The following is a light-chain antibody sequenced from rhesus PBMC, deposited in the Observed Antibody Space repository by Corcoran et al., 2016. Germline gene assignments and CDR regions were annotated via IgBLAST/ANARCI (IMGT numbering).Light chain of an antibody. CDR2: KAS. CDR1: QGISSY. Sequence: DIQMTQSPSSLSASVGDRVTITCRASQGISSYLAWYQQKPGKVPKLLIYKASTLQSGVPSRFSGHGSWTDFTLTICSLQPEDFATYYCQQRNSYPLTFGGGTKVEIK. V-gene: IGKV1-25*01. J-gene: IGKJ4*01. CDR3: QQRNSYPLT.